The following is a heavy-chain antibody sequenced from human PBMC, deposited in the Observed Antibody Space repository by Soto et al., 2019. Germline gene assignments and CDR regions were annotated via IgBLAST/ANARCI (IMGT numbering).Heavy chain of an antibody. CDR1: GFTFSSYG. CDR3: KGGPRITMAGTSLNWFDP. CDR2: ISYDGSNK. V-gene: IGHV3-30*03. Sequence: GGSLRLSCAASGFTFSSYGMHWVRQAPGKGLEWVAVISYDGSNKYYADSVKGRFTISRDNSKNTLYLQMNSLRAEDTAVYYCKGGPRITMAGTSLNWFDPWGQGTLVTVSS. J-gene: IGHJ5*02. D-gene: IGHD3-10*01.